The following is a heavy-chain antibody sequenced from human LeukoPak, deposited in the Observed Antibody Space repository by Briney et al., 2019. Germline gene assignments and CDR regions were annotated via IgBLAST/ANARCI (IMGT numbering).Heavy chain of an antibody. D-gene: IGHD5-24*01. V-gene: IGHV3-7*04. Sequence: GGSLRLCCAASGFNFSSYWMTWVRQVPGKGLEWVANIKPDGSEKYYVDSVKGRFTISRDNAKNSLYLQMNSLRAEDTAIYYCTRVGYIDEGIDYWGQGTLVTVSS. CDR1: GFNFSSYW. J-gene: IGHJ4*02. CDR2: IKPDGSEK. CDR3: TRVGYIDEGIDY.